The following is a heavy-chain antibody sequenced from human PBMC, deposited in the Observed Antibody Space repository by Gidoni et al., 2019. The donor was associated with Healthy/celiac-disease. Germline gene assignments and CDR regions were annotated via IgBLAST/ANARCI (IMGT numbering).Heavy chain of an antibody. CDR1: GFTFDAYA. Sequence: EVQLVESGGGLVQPGRSLRLSCAASGFTFDAYAMHWVRQAPGKGREWVSGISWNSGSIGYADSVKGRFTISRDNAKNSLYLQMNSLRAEDTALYYCAKDIDQWLVKGYFDYWGQGTLVTVSS. CDR2: ISWNSGSI. J-gene: IGHJ4*02. D-gene: IGHD6-19*01. CDR3: AKDIDQWLVKGYFDY. V-gene: IGHV3-9*01.